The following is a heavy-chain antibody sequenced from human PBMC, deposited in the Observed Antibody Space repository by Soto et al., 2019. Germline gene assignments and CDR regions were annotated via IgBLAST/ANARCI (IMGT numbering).Heavy chain of an antibody. V-gene: IGHV2-5*01. Sequence: KSGPTLVNPTQTLTLTCTFSGFSLSTSGVGVGWIRQPPGKALEWLALIYWNDDKRYSPSLKSRLTITKDTSKNQVVLTMTNMDPVDTATYYCAHSSSYDFSSGNRYNWLDPCGQGPLVTVYS. CDR2: IYWNDDK. CDR1: GFSLSTSGVG. CDR3: AHSSSYDFSSGNRYNWLDP. D-gene: IGHD3-3*01. J-gene: IGHJ5*02.